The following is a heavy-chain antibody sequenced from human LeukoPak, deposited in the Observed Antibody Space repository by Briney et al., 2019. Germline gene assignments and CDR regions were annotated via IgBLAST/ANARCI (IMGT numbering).Heavy chain of an antibody. V-gene: IGHV4-34*01. CDR3: ARGKRNTYYYDSSGSFDY. CDR1: GGPFSGYY. D-gene: IGHD3-22*01. CDR2: INHSGST. Sequence: SQTQSLTCAVYGGPFSGYYWSWIRQPPGRGLEWIGEINHSGSTNYNPSLKSRVTISVDTSKNQFSLKLSSVTAADTAVYYCARGKRNTYYYDSSGSFDYWGQGTLVTVSS. J-gene: IGHJ4*02.